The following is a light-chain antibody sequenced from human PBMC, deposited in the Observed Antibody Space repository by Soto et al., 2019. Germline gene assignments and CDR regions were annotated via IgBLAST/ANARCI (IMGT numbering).Light chain of an antibody. CDR1: SSDVAAYNY. J-gene: IGLJ1*01. V-gene: IGLV2-14*01. CDR2: EVS. CDR3: SSYTSSTTLYV. Sequence: QSVLTQPASVSGSPGQSITIPCTGTSSDVAAYNYVPWYQQHPGKAPKLMIYEVSNRPSGVSNRFSGSKSGNTASLTISGLQAEDEADYYCSSYTSSTTLYVFGTGTKVTVL.